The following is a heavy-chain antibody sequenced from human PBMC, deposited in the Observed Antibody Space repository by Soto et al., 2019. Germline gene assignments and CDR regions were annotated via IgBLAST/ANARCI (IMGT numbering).Heavy chain of an antibody. Sequence: QVQLVQSGAEVKKPGASVKVSCKASGYTFTSYAMHWVRQAPGQRLEWMGWINGGNGNTKYSQKFQGRVTITRDTSASTAYMELSSLRSEDTAVYYCARGSVVGFDPWGQGTLVIVSS. CDR1: GYTFTSYA. D-gene: IGHD2-15*01. V-gene: IGHV1-3*01. CDR2: INGGNGNT. J-gene: IGHJ5*02. CDR3: ARGSVVGFDP.